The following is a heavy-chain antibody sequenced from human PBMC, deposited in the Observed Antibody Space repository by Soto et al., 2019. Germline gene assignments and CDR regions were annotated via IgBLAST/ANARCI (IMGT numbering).Heavy chain of an antibody. CDR3: AGGYNGSGPDY. CDR1: GGSISSSSYY. V-gene: IGHV4-39*07. Sequence: SETLSLTCTVSGGSISSSSYYWGWIRQPPGKGLEWIGSIYYSGSTYYNPSLKSRVTISVDTSKNQFSLKLSSVTAADTAVYYCAGGYNGSGPDYWGQGTLVTVSS. D-gene: IGHD3-10*01. J-gene: IGHJ4*02. CDR2: IYYSGST.